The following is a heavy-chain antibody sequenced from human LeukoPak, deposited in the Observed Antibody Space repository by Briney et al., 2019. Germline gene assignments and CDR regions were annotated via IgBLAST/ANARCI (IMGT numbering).Heavy chain of an antibody. CDR1: GFTFSSYA. D-gene: IGHD3-10*01. J-gene: IGHJ3*02. CDR3: ARERYYYGSGSYYRDAFDI. V-gene: IGHV3-30*04. Sequence: GRSLRLSCAASGFTFSSYAMHWVRQAPGKGLEWVAVISYDGSNKYYADSVKGRFTISRDNSKNTLYLQMNSLRAEDTAVYYCARERYYYGSGSYYRDAFDIWGQGTMVTVSS. CDR2: ISYDGSNK.